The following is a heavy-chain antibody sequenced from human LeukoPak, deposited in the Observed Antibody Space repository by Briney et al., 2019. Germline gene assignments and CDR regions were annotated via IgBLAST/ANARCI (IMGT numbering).Heavy chain of an antibody. D-gene: IGHD3-9*01. CDR2: ITNGGSTI. J-gene: IGHJ6*02. Sequence: GGSLRLSCAASGFTFSDYNMNWVREAPGKGLGWVSYITNGGSTIHHADSVKGRFTISRDNAKKTLYLQMNSLRAEDTAVYYCARSIGLTGGGVDVWGQGTTVTVSS. CDR1: GFTFSDYN. V-gene: IGHV3-11*01. CDR3: ARSIGLTGGGVDV.